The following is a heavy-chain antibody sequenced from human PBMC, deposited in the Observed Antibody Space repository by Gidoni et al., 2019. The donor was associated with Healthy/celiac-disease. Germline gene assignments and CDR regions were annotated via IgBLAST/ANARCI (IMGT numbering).Heavy chain of an antibody. CDR2: IKQDGSEK. V-gene: IGHV3-7*01. J-gene: IGHJ6*02. CDR3: ARDLSLDGGGNGMDV. D-gene: IGHD3-3*01. CDR1: GFTFSSYW. Sequence: AASGFTFSSYWMSWVRQAPGKGLEWVANIKQDGSEKYYVDSVKGRFTISRDNAKNSLYLQMNSLRAEDTAVYYCARDLSLDGGGNGMDVWGQGTTVTVSS.